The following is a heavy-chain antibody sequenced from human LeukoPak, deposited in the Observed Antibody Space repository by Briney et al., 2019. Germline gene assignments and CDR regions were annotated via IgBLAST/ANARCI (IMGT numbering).Heavy chain of an antibody. V-gene: IGHV3-74*01. CDR1: GFTVSSNY. CDR2: IHSDGSST. J-gene: IGHJ4*02. Sequence: GGSLRLSCAASGFTVSSNYMSWVRQAPGKGLEWVSRIHSDGSSTSYADSVRGRFTISRDDAKSTLYLQMNSLRAEDTAVYYCARSGWPYYFDYWGQGTLVTVSS. CDR3: ARSGWPYYFDY. D-gene: IGHD3-22*01.